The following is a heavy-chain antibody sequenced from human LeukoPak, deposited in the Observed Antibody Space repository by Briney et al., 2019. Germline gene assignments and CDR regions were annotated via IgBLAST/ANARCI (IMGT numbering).Heavy chain of an antibody. D-gene: IGHD6-19*01. CDR1: GFTFSNAW. CDR2: IKQDGSEK. Sequence: ESGGSLRLSCAASGFTFSNAWMSWVRQAPGRRLEWVANIKQDGSEKYYVDSVKGRFTVSRDNTKNSLYLQMDSLTAEDTAVYYCARISTAVAGADYWGQGTLVTVSS. J-gene: IGHJ4*02. CDR3: ARISTAVAGADY. V-gene: IGHV3-7*01.